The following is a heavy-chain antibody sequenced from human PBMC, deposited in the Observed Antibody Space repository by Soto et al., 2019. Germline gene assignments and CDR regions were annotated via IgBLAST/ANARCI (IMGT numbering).Heavy chain of an antibody. V-gene: IGHV1-3*01. Sequence: QVQLVQSGAEVKKPGASVKVSCKASGYTFSSYALHWVRQAPGQRLEWMGWINAANGNVKYSQKFQGRVTITRDTSASTAYMELNSLRSGDTAVYYTGRAVAEDDRRGQGTL. CDR3: GRAVAEDDR. D-gene: IGHD6-19*01. CDR1: GYTFSSYA. J-gene: IGHJ5*02. CDR2: INAANGNV.